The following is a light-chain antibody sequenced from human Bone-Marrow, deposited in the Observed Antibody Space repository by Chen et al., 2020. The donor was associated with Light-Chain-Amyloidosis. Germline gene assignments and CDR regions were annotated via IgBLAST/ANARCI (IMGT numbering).Light chain of an antibody. CDR1: SSDVGGDNH. CDR2: EVT. CDR3: STDTRTNTLV. V-gene: IGLV2-14*01. J-gene: IGLJ1*01. Sequence: QSALTQPASVSGPPGQSITISCTGTSSDVGGDNHVSWYQQHPDKAPKLMIYEVTNRPSWVPDRCSGSKSDNTASRTSSGLQTEDEADYFCSTDTRTNTLVFGSGTRVTVL.